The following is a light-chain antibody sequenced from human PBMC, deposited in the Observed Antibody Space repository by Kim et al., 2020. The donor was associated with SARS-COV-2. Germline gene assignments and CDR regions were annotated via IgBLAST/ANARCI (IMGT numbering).Light chain of an antibody. V-gene: IGKV3-11*01. J-gene: IGKJ5*01. CDR3: QQRLQWPPIT. Sequence: EIVLTQSPATLSVSPGERATLSCRASQDVNIFLAWYQQKPGQAPRLLISDASNRATGIPDRFSGSGSGTDFTLTISSLEPEDFAVYYCQQRLQWPPITFGQGTRLEIK. CDR2: DAS. CDR1: QDVNIF.